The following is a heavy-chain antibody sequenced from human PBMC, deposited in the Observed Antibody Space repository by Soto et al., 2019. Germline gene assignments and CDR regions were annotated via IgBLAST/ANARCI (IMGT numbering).Heavy chain of an antibody. Sequence: PGESLKISCKGSGYSFTSYWISWVRQMPGKGLEWMGRIDPSDSYTNNSPSFQGHVTISADKSISTAYLQWSSLKASDTAMYYCARTSSSGVTTYYYYYYGMDVWGQGTTVTVSS. CDR2: IDPSDSYT. D-gene: IGHD3-3*01. CDR3: ARTSSSGVTTYYYYYYGMDV. V-gene: IGHV5-10-1*01. J-gene: IGHJ6*02. CDR1: GYSFTSYW.